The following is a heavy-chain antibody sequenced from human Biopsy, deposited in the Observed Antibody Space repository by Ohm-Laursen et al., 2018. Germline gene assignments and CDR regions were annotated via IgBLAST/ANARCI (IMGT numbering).Heavy chain of an antibody. V-gene: IGHV4-59*01. CDR2: IYYSGST. CDR3: ARGRRTSGWPYFDN. J-gene: IGHJ4*02. Sequence: GTPSLTCTVSGGSIGSFFWSWIRQPPGKGLEWIGYIYYSGSTNYNPSLRSRVTISVDRSKNQFYLKLYSVTAADTAVYYCARGRRTSGWPYFDNWGQGALVIVSP. D-gene: IGHD6-19*01. CDR1: GGSIGSFF.